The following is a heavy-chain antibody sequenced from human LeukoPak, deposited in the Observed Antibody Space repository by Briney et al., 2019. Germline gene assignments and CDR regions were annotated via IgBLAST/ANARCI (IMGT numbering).Heavy chain of an antibody. D-gene: IGHD4-17*01. CDR1: GVSITSYY. CDR2: IHSRGTT. V-gene: IGHV4-59*13. J-gene: IGHJ4*02. Sequence: SETLSLTCSVSGVSITSYYWNWIRQSPGKGLEWLGNIHSRGTTNYNPSLKSRVTLSLDTSKSQFALKVTSVTAADTAVYYCARDEYGDFQDFDFWGQGTRVTVTS. CDR3: ARDEYGDFQDFDF.